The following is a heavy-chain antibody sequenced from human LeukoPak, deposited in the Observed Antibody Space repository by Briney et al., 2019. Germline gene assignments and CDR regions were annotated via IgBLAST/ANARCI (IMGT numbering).Heavy chain of an antibody. Sequence: SETLSLTCTVSGGSISSYYWSWIRQPPGKGLEWIGYIYYSGSTYYNPSLKSRVTISVDTSKNQFSLKLSSVTAADTAVYYCARGYYDFWSGYPDAFDIWGQGTMVTVSS. CDR1: GGSISSYY. J-gene: IGHJ3*02. V-gene: IGHV4-59*08. CDR2: IYYSGST. D-gene: IGHD3-3*01. CDR3: ARGYYDFWSGYPDAFDI.